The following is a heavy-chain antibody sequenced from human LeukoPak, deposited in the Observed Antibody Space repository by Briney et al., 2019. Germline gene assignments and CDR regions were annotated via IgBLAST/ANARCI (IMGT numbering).Heavy chain of an antibody. V-gene: IGHV4-39*07. CDR2: IYYTGST. D-gene: IGHD3-22*01. CDR1: GGSISSSHYY. CDR3: AILPATYTYYYDNSGYYRPGVH. Sequence: PSETLSLTCTVSGGSISSSHYYWGWIRQPPGKGLEWIGSIYYTGSTYYNPSLKSRVTISVDTSKNQFSLKLRFATAADTAVYYCAILPATYTYYYDNSGYYRPGVHWGQGTLVTVSS. J-gene: IGHJ4*02.